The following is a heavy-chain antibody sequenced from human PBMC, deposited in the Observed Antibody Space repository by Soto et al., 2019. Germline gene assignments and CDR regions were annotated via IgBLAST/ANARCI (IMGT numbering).Heavy chain of an antibody. CDR2: ISNGGLNT. Sequence: EMQLLESGGGLVQPGGSLRLSCAASGFTFSSYAMSWVRHVPGKGLEWVSTISNGGLNTYYADSVKGRFTISRDNSRSSLYMQMNSLRAEDTAVYFCAKVRCSNSNCPFDHWGHGTLVTVSS. CDR3: AKVRCSNSNCPFDH. D-gene: IGHD2-2*01. V-gene: IGHV3-23*01. CDR1: GFTFSSYA. J-gene: IGHJ4*01.